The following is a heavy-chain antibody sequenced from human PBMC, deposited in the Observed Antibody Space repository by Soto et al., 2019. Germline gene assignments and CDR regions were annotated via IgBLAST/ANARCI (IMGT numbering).Heavy chain of an antibody. Sequence: QVQLVQSGAEVKKPGSSVKVSCKASGATLDTFINFGITWVRRAPGQGLEWMGGIIPVFGTAHYAQKFQGRLIISADESTRTAYMELSSVRCEDTAVYDCARGAATKGVVVMYDGLEIWGQGTMVTVSS. V-gene: IGHV1-69*12. CDR1: GATLDTFINFG. CDR3: ARGAATKGVVVMYDGLEI. CDR2: IIPVFGTA. J-gene: IGHJ3*02. D-gene: IGHD3-16*01.